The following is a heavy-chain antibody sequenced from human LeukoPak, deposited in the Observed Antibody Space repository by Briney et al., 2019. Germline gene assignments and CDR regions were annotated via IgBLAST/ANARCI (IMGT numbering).Heavy chain of an antibody. CDR3: ARDRVDSSGPSYFEY. D-gene: IGHD3-22*01. J-gene: IGHJ4*02. CDR1: GYTFTSYG. CDR2: ISAYNGNT. Sequence: GASVKVSCKASGYTFTSYGIIWVRQAPGQGLEWMGWISAYNGNTNYAQKLQGRVTMTTDTSTSTAYMELRSLRSDDTAVYYCARDRVDSSGPSYFEYWGQGTLVTVSS. V-gene: IGHV1-18*01.